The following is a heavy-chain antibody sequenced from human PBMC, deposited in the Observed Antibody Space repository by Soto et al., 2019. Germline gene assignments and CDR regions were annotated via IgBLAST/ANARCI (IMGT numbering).Heavy chain of an antibody. CDR1: GFTFSNYG. CDR3: AKIYYYDSSGYPFQH. Sequence: GGSLRLSCAASGFTFSNYGMHWVRQVPVKGLEWVAFIWYDGSNKYYADSVRGRFTISRDNYKNTLYLQMNSLRAEDTAVYYCAKIYYYDSSGYPFQHWGQGTLVTVSS. V-gene: IGHV3-30*02. J-gene: IGHJ1*01. D-gene: IGHD3-22*01. CDR2: IWYDGSNK.